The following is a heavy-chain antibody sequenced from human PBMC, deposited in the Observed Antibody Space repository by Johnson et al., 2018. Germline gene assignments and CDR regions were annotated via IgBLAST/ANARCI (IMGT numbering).Heavy chain of an antibody. V-gene: IGHV3-11*01. Sequence: QVQLQESGGGLVQPGGSLRLSCAASGFTFSDYYMSWIRQAPGKGLEWVSSISSSGSTIYYADSVKGRFTLSRDTAKNSRYLQMNSLRAEDTAVYYCARSVRNYYYYGMDVWGQGTTVTVSS. CDR3: ARSVRNYYYYGMDV. CDR1: GFTFSDYY. D-gene: IGHD4-17*01. CDR2: ISSSGSTI. J-gene: IGHJ6*02.